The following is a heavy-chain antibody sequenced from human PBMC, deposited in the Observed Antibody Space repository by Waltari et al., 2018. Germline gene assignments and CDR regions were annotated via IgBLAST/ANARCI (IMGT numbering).Heavy chain of an antibody. CDR1: GFTFSTYW. CDR2: MHPDGSAK. D-gene: IGHD2-2*01. Sequence: EVQLVESGGGLVQPGESLRLSCAASGFTFSTYWMSWVRQAPGKGVEWVSNMHPDGSAKYYADSVRGRFTVSRDNAKNSMYLHMYNLRTEDTAIYYCSINDAWAFQLWGQGTLVTVSS. CDR3: SINDAWAFQL. J-gene: IGHJ1*01. V-gene: IGHV3-7*03.